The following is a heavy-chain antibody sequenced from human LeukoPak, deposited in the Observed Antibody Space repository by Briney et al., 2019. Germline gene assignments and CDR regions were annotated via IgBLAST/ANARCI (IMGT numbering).Heavy chain of an antibody. J-gene: IGHJ4*02. CDR2: IYYSGST. CDR3: ARHADIYGSGSSIDY. D-gene: IGHD3-10*01. Sequence: SETLSLTCTVSGGSIISYYWSWIRQPPGKGLEWIGYIYYSGSTNYNPSLKSRVTISVDTSKNQFSLKLSSVTAARTAVYYCARHADIYGSGSSIDYWGQGTLVTVSS. V-gene: IGHV4-59*08. CDR1: GGSIISYY.